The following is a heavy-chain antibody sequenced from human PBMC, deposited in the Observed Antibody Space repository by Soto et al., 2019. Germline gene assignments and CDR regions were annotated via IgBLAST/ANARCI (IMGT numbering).Heavy chain of an antibody. CDR2: IYWDDDK. D-gene: IGHD3-10*01. Sequence: QITLKESGPTLVKPTQTLTLTCTFSGVSLSTSGVSVGWIRQPPGKALEWLALIYWDDDKRYSPSLKNRLTITKDSSKNQVVLTMTNMDPVDTGTYYCANKGLSLLWFGDPGSFEPWGQGTLVTVSS. CDR3: ANKGLSLLWFGDPGSFEP. J-gene: IGHJ5*02. V-gene: IGHV2-5*02. CDR1: GVSLSTSGVS.